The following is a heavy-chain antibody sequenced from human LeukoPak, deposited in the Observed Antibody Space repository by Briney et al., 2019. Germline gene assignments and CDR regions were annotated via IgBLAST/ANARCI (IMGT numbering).Heavy chain of an antibody. CDR2: IYYSGST. CDR3: AAVGAVAGTAFDY. D-gene: IGHD6-19*01. J-gene: IGHJ4*02. CDR1: GGSISSSSYY. V-gene: IGHV4-39*01. Sequence: KPSENLSLTCTVSGGSISSSSYYWGWIRQPPGKGLEWIGSIYYSGSTYYNPSLKSRVTISVDTSKNQFSLKLSSVTAADTAVYYCAAVGAVAGTAFDYWGQGTLVTVSS.